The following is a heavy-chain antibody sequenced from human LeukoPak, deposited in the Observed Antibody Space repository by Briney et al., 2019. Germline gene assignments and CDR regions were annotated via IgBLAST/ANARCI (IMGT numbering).Heavy chain of an antibody. J-gene: IGHJ3*02. CDR1: GYTFTSYD. Sequence: ASVKVSCKASGYTFTSYDINWVRQATGQGLEWMGWMNPNSGNTGYAQKFQGRVTMTRNTSISTAYMELSGLRSEDTAVYYCARDYVWGSYRFDAFDIWGQGTMVTVSS. CDR3: ARDYVWGSYRFDAFDI. D-gene: IGHD3-16*02. CDR2: MNPNSGNT. V-gene: IGHV1-8*01.